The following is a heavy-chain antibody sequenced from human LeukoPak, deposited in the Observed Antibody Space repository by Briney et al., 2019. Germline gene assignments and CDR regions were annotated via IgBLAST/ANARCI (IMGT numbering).Heavy chain of an antibody. Sequence: ASVKVSCKASGYTFTGYYMHWVRQAPGQGLEWMGWINPNSGGTNYAQKFQGRVTMTRDTSISTAYMELSRLRSDDTAVYYCARDPPTAVDGTEYWGQGTLVTVSS. CDR1: GYTFTGYY. D-gene: IGHD2-21*02. CDR3: ARDPPTAVDGTEY. V-gene: IGHV1-2*02. J-gene: IGHJ4*02. CDR2: INPNSGGT.